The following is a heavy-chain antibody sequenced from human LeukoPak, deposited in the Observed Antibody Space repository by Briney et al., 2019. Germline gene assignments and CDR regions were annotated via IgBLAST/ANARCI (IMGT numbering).Heavy chain of an antibody. CDR3: ASREGYYDSSGLY. D-gene: IGHD3-22*01. CDR1: GFTFSSYW. V-gene: IGHV3-7*01. J-gene: IGHJ4*02. CDR2: IKQDGSEK. Sequence: PGGSLRLSCAASGFTFSSYWMSWVRQAPGKGLEWVANIKQDGSEKYYVDSVKGRFTISRDNAKNSLYLQMNSLRAEDTAVYYCASREGYYDSSGLYWGQGTLVTVSS.